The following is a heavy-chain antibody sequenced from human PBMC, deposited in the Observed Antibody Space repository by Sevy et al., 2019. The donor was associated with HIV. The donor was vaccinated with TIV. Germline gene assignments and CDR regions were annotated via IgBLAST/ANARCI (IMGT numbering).Heavy chain of an antibody. Sequence: GGSLRLSCEVSGYTFTNAWMSWVRQAPGKGLEWVGRIKGKVHGGTTDNAAPVRGRFTISRDDAKNTLSLQMNSLKTEDTAVYYCATSYCGGHCISWVHSMDVWGQGTTVTVSS. D-gene: IGHD2-21*02. V-gene: IGHV3-15*05. CDR1: GYTFTNAW. CDR3: ATSYCGGHCISWVHSMDV. J-gene: IGHJ6*02. CDR2: IKGKVHGGTT.